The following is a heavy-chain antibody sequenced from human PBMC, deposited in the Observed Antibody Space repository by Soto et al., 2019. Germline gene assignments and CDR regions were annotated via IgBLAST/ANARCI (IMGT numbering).Heavy chain of an antibody. CDR1: GFTFSSYS. J-gene: IGHJ4*02. CDR3: AKADAPHYDILTGYFDY. CDR2: ISSSSSYI. D-gene: IGHD3-9*01. V-gene: IGHV3-21*01. Sequence: GGSLRLSCAASGFTFSSYSMNWVRQAPGKGLEWVSSISSSSSYIYYADSVKGRFTISRDNSKNTLYLQMNSLRAEDTAVYYCAKADAPHYDILTGYFDYWGQGTLVTVSS.